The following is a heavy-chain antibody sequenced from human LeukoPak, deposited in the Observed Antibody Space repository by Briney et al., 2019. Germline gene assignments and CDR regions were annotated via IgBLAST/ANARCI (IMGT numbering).Heavy chain of an antibody. CDR1: GGTFSSYA. CDR3: AREARAVAYAFDI. V-gene: IGHV1-69*05. CDR2: IIPIFGTA. Sequence: SVKVSCKASGGTFSSYAISWVRQAPGQGLEWMGGIIPIFGTANYAQKFQGRVTITTDESTSTAYMELSSLRSEDTAVYYCAREARAVAYAFDIWGQGTMVTVSS. D-gene: IGHD6-19*01. J-gene: IGHJ3*02.